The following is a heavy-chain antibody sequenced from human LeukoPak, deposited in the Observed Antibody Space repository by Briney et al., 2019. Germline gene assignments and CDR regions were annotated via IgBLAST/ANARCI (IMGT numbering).Heavy chain of an antibody. CDR2: IIPIFGTA. D-gene: IGHD3-3*01. V-gene: IGHV1-69*05. J-gene: IGHJ5*02. Sequence: VASVKVSCKASGGTFSSYAISWVRQAPGQGLEWMGGIIPIFGTANYAQKIQGRVTITTDESTNTAYMELSSLRSEDTAVYYCARARYDFEGLSLAPNWFDPWGQGTLVTVSS. CDR1: GGTFSSYA. CDR3: ARARYDFEGLSLAPNWFDP.